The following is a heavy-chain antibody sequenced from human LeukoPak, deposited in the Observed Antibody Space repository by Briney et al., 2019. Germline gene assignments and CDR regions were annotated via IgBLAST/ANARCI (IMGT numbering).Heavy chain of an antibody. Sequence: ASVKVSCKASGYTFTGYYMHWVRQAPGQGLEWMGWINPNSGGTNYAQKFQGRVTMTRDTSISTAYMELSRLRSDDTAVYYCARPDSSGYYGENAFDIWGQGTMVTVSS. CDR3: ARPDSSGYYGENAFDI. CDR1: GYTFTGYY. J-gene: IGHJ3*02. CDR2: INPNSGGT. D-gene: IGHD3-22*01. V-gene: IGHV1-2*02.